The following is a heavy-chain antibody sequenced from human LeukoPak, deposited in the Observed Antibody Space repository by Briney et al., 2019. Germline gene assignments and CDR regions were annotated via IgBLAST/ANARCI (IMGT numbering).Heavy chain of an antibody. CDR1: GGSISSYY. CDR2: IYYSGST. D-gene: IGHD6-19*01. Sequence: SETLSLTCTVSGGSISSYYWSWIRQPPGKGLEWIGYIYYSGSTNYNPSLKSRVTISVDTSKNQFSLKLSSVTAADTAVYYCARGRAVAGTHFDYWGQGTLVTVSS. V-gene: IGHV4-59*01. CDR3: ARGRAVAGTHFDY. J-gene: IGHJ4*02.